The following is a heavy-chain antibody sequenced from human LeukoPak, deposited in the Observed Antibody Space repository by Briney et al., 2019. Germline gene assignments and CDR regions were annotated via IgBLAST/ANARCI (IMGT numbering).Heavy chain of an antibody. J-gene: IGHJ3*02. D-gene: IGHD3-3*01. CDR3: ATPFGVVIRAFDI. CDR2: IRYDGSNK. Sequence: PGGSLRLSCAASGFTFSSYGMHWVRQAPGKGLEWVAFIRYDGSNKYYADSVKGRFTISRDNSKNTLYLQMNSLRAEDTAVYYCATPFGVVIRAFDIWGQGTMVTVSS. CDR1: GFTFSSYG. V-gene: IGHV3-30*02.